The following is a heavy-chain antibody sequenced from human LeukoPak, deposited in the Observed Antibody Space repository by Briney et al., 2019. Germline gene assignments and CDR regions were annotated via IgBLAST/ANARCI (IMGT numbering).Heavy chain of an antibody. J-gene: IGHJ4*02. V-gene: IGHV4-39*01. D-gene: IGHD2-15*01. CDR2: IYHSGST. Sequence: NPSETLSLTCTVSGGSIDSRSYYWDWIRQAPGKGLEWIGTIYHSGSTEYNPSLKSRVAIFVDTSKNQFSLILHSVAAADTAVHYCARRSEFDNTHYHYFDYWGQGALVTVSS. CDR1: GGSIDSRSYY. CDR3: ARRSEFDNTHYHYFDY.